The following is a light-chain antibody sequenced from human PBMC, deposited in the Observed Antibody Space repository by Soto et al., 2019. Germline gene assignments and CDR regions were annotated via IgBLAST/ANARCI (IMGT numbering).Light chain of an antibody. Sequence: QAALTQSLSGSASLSSSGKLTCTLSSGHSDYIIAWHQQQPGKAPRFLMKVEGDGTYIKGSGVPDLFSGSSSGADRYLTISNLQTEDEADYYCETWDCYTHVFGTGTKVIVL. CDR1: SGHSDYI. CDR3: ETWDCYTHV. CDR2: VEGDGTY. J-gene: IGLJ1*01. V-gene: IGLV4-60*03.